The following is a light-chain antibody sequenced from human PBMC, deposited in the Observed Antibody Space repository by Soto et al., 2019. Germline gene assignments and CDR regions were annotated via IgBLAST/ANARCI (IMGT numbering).Light chain of an antibody. CDR2: DAS. CDR3: LQHDSYPIT. Sequence: DIQLTQSPSSLSAYVGDRVTITCRASQSISIWLAWYQQKPGKAPKLLIYDASSLESWVPSRFSGSGSGTEFSLTISSLQPEDSATYYCLQHDSYPITFGQGTGLEI. CDR1: QSISIW. V-gene: IGKV1-5*01. J-gene: IGKJ5*01.